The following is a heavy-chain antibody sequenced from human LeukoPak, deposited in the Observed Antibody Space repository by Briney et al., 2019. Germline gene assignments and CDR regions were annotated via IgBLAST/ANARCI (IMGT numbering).Heavy chain of an antibody. D-gene: IGHD3-16*01. J-gene: IGHJ4*02. CDR1: GFSVSGTH. V-gene: IGHV3-53*01. CDR3: AKDEATSGGGLDS. CDR2: MYTGGTT. Sequence: GGSLRLSCAASGFSVSGTHMSWVRQAPGKGLEWVSAMYTGGTTYYADSVQGRVTIYRDNSKNTLYLKMNSLRAEDTAVYYGAKDEATSGGGLDSWGRGTVVSVSS.